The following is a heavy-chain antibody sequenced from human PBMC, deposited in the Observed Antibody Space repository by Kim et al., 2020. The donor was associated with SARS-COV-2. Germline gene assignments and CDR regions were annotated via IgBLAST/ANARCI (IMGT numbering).Heavy chain of an antibody. D-gene: IGHD3-10*01. J-gene: IGHJ4*02. Sequence: DSVKGRFTISRDNAKNSLYLQMNSLRAEDTAVYYCAREYYGSGSYSDFDYWGQGTLVTVSS. CDR3: AREYYGSGSYSDFDY. V-gene: IGHV3-11*04.